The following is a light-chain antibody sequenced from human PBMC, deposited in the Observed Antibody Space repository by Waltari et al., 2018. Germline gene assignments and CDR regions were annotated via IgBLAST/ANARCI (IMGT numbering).Light chain of an antibody. J-gene: IGKJ1*01. CDR1: QGISSY. CDR3: QQYNSYSWT. Sequence: AIRMTQSPSSLSASTGDRVTITCRASQGISSYLAWYQQKPGKAPKLLIYAASTLQSGVPSRFSGSGSGTEFTLTISSLQPDDFATYYCQQYNSYSWTFGQGTKVEIK. V-gene: IGKV1-8*01. CDR2: AAS.